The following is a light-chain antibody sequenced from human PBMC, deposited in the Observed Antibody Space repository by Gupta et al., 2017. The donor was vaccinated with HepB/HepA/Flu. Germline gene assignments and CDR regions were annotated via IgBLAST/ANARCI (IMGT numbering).Light chain of an antibody. V-gene: IGLV1-47*01. CDR3: ASWDDSRSGYV. J-gene: IGLJ1*01. CDR1: SSNIGSNY. Sequence: QSVLTQPPTASGTPGQRVTISCSGSSSNIGSNYVYWYQQFPGTAPKLLIYRNNPRPSGLPARFSGSKSGTSASLAISGLRSDDEADYYCASWDDSRSGYVFGNGTNVTVL. CDR2: RNN.